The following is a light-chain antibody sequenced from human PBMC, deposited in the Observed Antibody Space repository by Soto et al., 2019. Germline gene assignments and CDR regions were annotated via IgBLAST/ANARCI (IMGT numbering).Light chain of an antibody. CDR1: SSDVGGYNY. CDR2: DVS. J-gene: IGLJ2*01. Sequence: QSALTQPASVSGSLGPSITISCTGTSSDVGGYNYVSWYQQHPGKAPKLMIYDVSNRPTGVSNRLSGSKSGNTASLTISGRQAEDEDDYYCSSYTSSSTPVVFGGGTKVTVL. V-gene: IGLV2-14*01. CDR3: SSYTSSSTPVV.